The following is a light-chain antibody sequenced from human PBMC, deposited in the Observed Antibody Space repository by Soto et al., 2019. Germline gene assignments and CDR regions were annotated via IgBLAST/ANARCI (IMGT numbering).Light chain of an antibody. V-gene: IGKV1-5*01. CDR2: DAS. J-gene: IGKJ1*01. CDR1: QTITRW. CDR3: QQYNSYSTT. Sequence: DIQMTQSPSTLSASVGDRVTITCRASQTITRWLAWYQQKPGKAPKVLIYDASSLESGVPSRFSGSGSGTEFPLPSSSLQPENSATYFCQQYNSYSTTSAQGPK.